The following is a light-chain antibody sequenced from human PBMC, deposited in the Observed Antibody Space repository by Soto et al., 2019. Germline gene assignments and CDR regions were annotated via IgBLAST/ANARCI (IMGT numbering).Light chain of an antibody. V-gene: IGKV3-20*01. Sequence: EIVLTQSPGTLSLSPGERATLSCRASQSVSSGYLAWYQQKPGQAPRLLIYGASTRATGIPDRFSGSGSGTDFTLTISRLEPEDFAVYYCQQYGRTFGQGTKVEIK. CDR3: QQYGRT. CDR1: QSVSSGY. CDR2: GAS. J-gene: IGKJ1*01.